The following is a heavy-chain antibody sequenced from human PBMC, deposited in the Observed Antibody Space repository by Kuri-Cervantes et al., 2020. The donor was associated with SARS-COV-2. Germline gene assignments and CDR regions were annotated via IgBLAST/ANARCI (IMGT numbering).Heavy chain of an antibody. V-gene: IGHV3-23*01. D-gene: IGHD2-21*01. CDR2: ISGSGGST. J-gene: IGHJ4*02. Sequence: GESLKISCAASGFTFSSYAMHWVRQAPGKGLGWVSAISGSGGSTYYADSVKGRFTISRDNSKNTLYLQMNSLRAEDTAVYYCAKGGSYCGGDCYGKYYFDYWGQGTLVTVSS. CDR1: GFTFSSYA. CDR3: AKGGSYCGGDCYGKYYFDY.